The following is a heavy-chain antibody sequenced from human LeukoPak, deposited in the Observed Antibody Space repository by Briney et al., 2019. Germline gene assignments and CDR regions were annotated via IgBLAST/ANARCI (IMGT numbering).Heavy chain of an antibody. V-gene: IGHV3-23*01. D-gene: IGHD3-3*01. Sequence: GGSLRLSCAASGFTFSSYAVSWVRQAPGKGLEWVSAISGSGGSTYYADSVKGRFTISRDNSKNTLYLQMNSLRAEDTAVYYCAKERIPSYDFWSGYYSGFDYWGQGTLVTVSS. CDR3: AKERIPSYDFWSGYYSGFDY. J-gene: IGHJ4*02. CDR1: GFTFSSYA. CDR2: ISGSGGST.